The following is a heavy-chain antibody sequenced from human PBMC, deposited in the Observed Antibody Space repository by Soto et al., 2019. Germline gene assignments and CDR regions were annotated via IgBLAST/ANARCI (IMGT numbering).Heavy chain of an antibody. D-gene: IGHD2-15*01. V-gene: IGHV1-3*01. J-gene: IGHJ5*02. CDR1: GYTFTSYA. CDR2: INAGNGNT. CDR3: ARESQEDCSGGSCYWGGFDP. Sequence: ASVKVSCKASGYTFTSYAMHWVRQAPGQRLEWMGWINAGNGNTKYSQKFQGRVTITRDTSASTAYMELSSLRSEDTAVYYCARESQEDCSGGSCYWGGFDPWGQGTLVTVSS.